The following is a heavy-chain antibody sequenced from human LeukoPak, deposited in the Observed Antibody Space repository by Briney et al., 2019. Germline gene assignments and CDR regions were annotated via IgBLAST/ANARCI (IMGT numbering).Heavy chain of an antibody. CDR3: ARVVVVVPAAIYYYYYYMDV. Sequence: SETLSLTCAVYGGSFSGYYWSWIRQPPGKGLEWIGEINHSGSTNYNPSLKSRVTISVDTSKNQFSLKLSSVTAADTAVYYCARVVVVVPAAIYYYYYYMDVWGKGTTDTVSS. CDR1: GGSFSGYY. D-gene: IGHD2-2*01. V-gene: IGHV4-34*01. CDR2: INHSGST. J-gene: IGHJ6*03.